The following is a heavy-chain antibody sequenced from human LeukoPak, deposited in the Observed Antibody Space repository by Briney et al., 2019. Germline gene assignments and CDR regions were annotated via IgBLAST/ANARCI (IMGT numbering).Heavy chain of an antibody. J-gene: IGHJ3*02. CDR1: GGSISSRDFY. V-gene: IGHV4-39*01. Sequence: PSETLSLTCTVSGGSISSRDFYWGWIRQPPGKGLEWLGSIYYSGITYYNPSLRSRVTILVDTSKNRFSLELRSVTAADTAVYYCARSYCSSTTCYAVGAFDIWGQGTTVTVSS. CDR2: IYYSGIT. CDR3: ARSYCSSTTCYAVGAFDI. D-gene: IGHD2-2*01.